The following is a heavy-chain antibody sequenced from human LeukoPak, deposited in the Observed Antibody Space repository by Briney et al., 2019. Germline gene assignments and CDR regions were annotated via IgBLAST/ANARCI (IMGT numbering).Heavy chain of an antibody. V-gene: IGHV2-5*01. CDR2: IYWNDDK. J-gene: IGHJ4*02. D-gene: IGHD1-26*01. CDR1: GFSLSTSGVG. Sequence: SGPTLVTPTQTLTLTCTFSGFSLSTSGVGVGWIRQPPGRALEWLTVIYWNDDKRYSPSLKSRLTITKDTSKNQVVLTMTNMDPVDTATYYGAHRIVGVASDYWGQGTLVTVSS. CDR3: AHRIVGVASDY.